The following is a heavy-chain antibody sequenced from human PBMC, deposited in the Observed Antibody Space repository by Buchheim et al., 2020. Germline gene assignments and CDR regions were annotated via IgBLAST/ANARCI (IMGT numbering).Heavy chain of an antibody. Sequence: QLQLQESGPGLVKPSETLSLTCTVSGGSISSSSYYWGWIRQPPGKGLEWIGSIYYSGSTYYNPSLKSRVTISVDTSKNQFSLKLSSVTAADTAVYYCARHDYSGSYGVYGFDYWGQGTL. J-gene: IGHJ4*02. V-gene: IGHV4-39*01. CDR2: IYYSGST. CDR3: ARHDYSGSYGVYGFDY. CDR1: GGSISSSSYY. D-gene: IGHD1-26*01.